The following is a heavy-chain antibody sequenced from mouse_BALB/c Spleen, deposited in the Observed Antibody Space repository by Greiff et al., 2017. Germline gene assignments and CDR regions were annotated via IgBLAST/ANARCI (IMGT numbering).Heavy chain of an antibody. CDR1: GYSFTGYY. J-gene: IGHJ4*01. D-gene: IGHD1-1*01. CDR2: ISCYNGAT. V-gene: IGHV1S34*01. Sequence: LVNTGASVKISCKASGYSFTGYYMHWVKQSHGKSLEWIGYISCYNGATSYNQKFKGKATFTVDTSSSTAYMQFNSLTSEDSAVYYCARQYYGSSSYAMDYWGQGTSVTVSS. CDR3: ARQYYGSSSYAMDY.